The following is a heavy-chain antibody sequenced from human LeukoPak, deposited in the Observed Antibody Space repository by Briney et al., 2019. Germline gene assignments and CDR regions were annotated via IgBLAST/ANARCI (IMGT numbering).Heavy chain of an antibody. D-gene: IGHD4-17*01. V-gene: IGHV1-46*03. CDR3: ARESGDHPHY. CDR2: INPSGGST. J-gene: IGHJ4*02. Sequence: ASVKVSCKASGYTFTSYYMHWVRQAPGQGLEWMGIINPSGGSTSYAQKFQGRVTITRDTSTGTVYMELSSLRSEDTAVYYCARESGDHPHYWGQGTLVTVSS. CDR1: GYTFTSYY.